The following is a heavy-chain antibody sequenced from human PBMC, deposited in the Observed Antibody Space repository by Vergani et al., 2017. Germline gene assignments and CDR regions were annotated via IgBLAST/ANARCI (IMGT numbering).Heavy chain of an antibody. CDR1: GGSISSYY. CDR2: IYYSGST. V-gene: IGHV4-59*01. CDR3: ARRSQSRYETYYYYGMDV. D-gene: IGHD5-12*01. Sequence: QVQLQESGPGLVKPSETLSLTCTVSGGSISSYYWSWIRPPPGKGLEWIGYIYYSGSTNYKPSLKSRVTISVDTSKNQFSLKLSSVTAADTAVYYCARRSQSRYETYYYYGMDVWGQGTTVTVSS. J-gene: IGHJ6*02.